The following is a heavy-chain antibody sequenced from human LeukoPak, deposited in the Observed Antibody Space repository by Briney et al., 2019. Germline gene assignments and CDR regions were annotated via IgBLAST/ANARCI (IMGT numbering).Heavy chain of an antibody. V-gene: IGHV4-59*01. CDR2: IYYSGST. J-gene: IGHJ3*02. CDR3: ARGGDYGATTGAFDI. Sequence: PSETLSLTCTVSGGSISSYYWSWIRQPPGKGLEWIGYIYYSGSTNYNPSLKSRVTISVDTSKNQFSLKLSSVTAADTAVYYCARGGDYGATTGAFDIWGQGTMVTVSS. D-gene: IGHD4/OR15-4a*01. CDR1: GGSISSYY.